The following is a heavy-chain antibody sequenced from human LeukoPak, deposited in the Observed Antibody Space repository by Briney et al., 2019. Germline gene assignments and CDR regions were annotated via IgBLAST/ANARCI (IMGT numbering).Heavy chain of an antibody. D-gene: IGHD3-22*01. V-gene: IGHV3-20*01. Sequence: GGSLRLSCAASGFTFDDYGMSWVRQAPGKGLEWVSGINWNGGSTGYADSVKGRFTISRDNAENSLYLQMNSLRAEDTALYHCARDRDSSGSDYWGQGTLVTVSS. CDR3: ARDRDSSGSDY. CDR1: GFTFDDYG. J-gene: IGHJ4*02. CDR2: INWNGGST.